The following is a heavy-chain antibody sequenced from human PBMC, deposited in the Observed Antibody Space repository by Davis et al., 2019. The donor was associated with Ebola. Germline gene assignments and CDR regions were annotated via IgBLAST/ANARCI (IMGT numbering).Heavy chain of an antibody. Sequence: HTGGSLRLSCAASGFTFYRYEMNWVRQAPGKGLVWVSCINSDGSSISYADSVKGRFTISRDNAKNTLYLQMNSLRAEDTAVYYCARDFTYSSSWYIGYGMDVWGQGTTVTVSS. CDR2: INSDGSSI. V-gene: IGHV3-74*01. J-gene: IGHJ6*02. CDR1: GFTFYRYE. CDR3: ARDFTYSSSWYIGYGMDV. D-gene: IGHD6-13*01.